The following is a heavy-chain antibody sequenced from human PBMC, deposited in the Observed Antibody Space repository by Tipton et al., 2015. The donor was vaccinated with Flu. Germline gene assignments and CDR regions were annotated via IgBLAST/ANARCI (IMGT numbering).Heavy chain of an antibody. Sequence: SGFTFSSYGMHWVRQAPGKGLDWVAFIRYDGSTKYYADSVKGRFTISRDNSKNTLYLQMHSLRAEDTAVYYCAKVIPELVAGLDYWGQGTLVTVSS. J-gene: IGHJ4*02. CDR3: AKVIPELVAGLDY. V-gene: IGHV3-30*02. D-gene: IGHD6-19*01. CDR2: IRYDGSTK. CDR1: GFTFSSYG.